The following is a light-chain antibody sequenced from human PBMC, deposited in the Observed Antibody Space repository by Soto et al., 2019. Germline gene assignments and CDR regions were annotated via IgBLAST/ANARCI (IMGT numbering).Light chain of an antibody. J-gene: IGKJ5*01. CDR1: QRLLHANGNSY. Sequence: DIVMTQSPLSLPVTPGGPASISCGSSQRLLHANGNSYLDWYLQKPGQSPQLLIYLGSNRASGVPDRFSGSGSGTDFTLKISRVEAGDVGVYYCMQALQSPLTFGQGTRLEIK. V-gene: IGKV2-28*01. CDR2: LGS. CDR3: MQALQSPLT.